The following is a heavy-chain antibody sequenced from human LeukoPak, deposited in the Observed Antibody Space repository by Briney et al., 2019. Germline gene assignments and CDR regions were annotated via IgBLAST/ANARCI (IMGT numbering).Heavy chain of an antibody. Sequence: ASVKVSCKASGYTFTGYYMHWVRQAPGQGLEWMGWINPNSGGTNYAQKFQGRVTMTRDTSISTAYMELSRLRSDDTAVYYCARSSSYSSSWLYFDYWGQGTLVTVSS. V-gene: IGHV1-2*02. CDR1: GYTFTGYY. J-gene: IGHJ4*02. CDR3: ARSSSYSSSWLYFDY. D-gene: IGHD6-13*01. CDR2: INPNSGGT.